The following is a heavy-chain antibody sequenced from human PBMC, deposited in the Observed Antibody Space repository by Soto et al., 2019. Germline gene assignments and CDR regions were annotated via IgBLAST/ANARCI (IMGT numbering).Heavy chain of an antibody. CDR1: GYTFTGYY. Sequence: ASVKVSCKASGYTFTGYYRHWVRQAPGQGLEWMGWINPNSGGTNYAQKFQGRVTMTRDTSISTAYMELSRLRSDDTAVYYCARVEYSSSWYGMDVWGQGTTVTVSS. CDR2: INPNSGGT. CDR3: ARVEYSSSWYGMDV. D-gene: IGHD6-6*01. V-gene: IGHV1-2*02. J-gene: IGHJ6*02.